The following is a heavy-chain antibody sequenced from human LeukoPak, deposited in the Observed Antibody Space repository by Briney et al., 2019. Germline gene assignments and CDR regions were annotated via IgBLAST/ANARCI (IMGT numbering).Heavy chain of an antibody. CDR1: GFTVSSNY. J-gene: IGHJ4*02. CDR2: IYSGGST. Sequence: QPGGSLRLSCAASGFTVSSNYMSWVRQAPGKGLEWVSVIYSGGSTYYADSVKGRFTISRHNSKNTLYLQMNSHSPVDKAVYYCARGGMDSGSYFDYWGQGTLVTVSS. V-gene: IGHV3-53*04. D-gene: IGHD1-26*01. CDR3: ARGGMDSGSYFDY.